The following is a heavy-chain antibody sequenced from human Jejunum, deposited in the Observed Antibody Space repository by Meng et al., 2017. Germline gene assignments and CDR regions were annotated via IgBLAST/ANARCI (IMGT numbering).Heavy chain of an antibody. Sequence: SGPTLVKPTQTLTLTCTVSGFSLSTSGVGVGWIRQPPGKSLECLALIYWDDDKRYNPSLKNRLTITKDTSTNQVVLTMTNMDPVDTATYYCAHRLAYSTNYNVGWFDPWGQGTLVTVSS. CDR3: AHRLAYSTNYNVGWFDP. D-gene: IGHD6-13*01. CDR2: IYWDDDK. J-gene: IGHJ5*02. CDR1: GFSLSTSGVG. V-gene: IGHV2-5*02.